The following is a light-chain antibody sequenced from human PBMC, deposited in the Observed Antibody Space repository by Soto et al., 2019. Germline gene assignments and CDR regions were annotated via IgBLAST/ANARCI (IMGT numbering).Light chain of an antibody. CDR3: SSYTTSSPYV. Sequence: QSALTQPASVSGSPGQSITISCTGTSNDVGGYNYVSWYQQHPGKAPKLVIYDVSHRPSGISDRFSGSKSGNTASLTISGLQVEDEAEYYCSSYTTSSPYVFGPGTKLTVL. V-gene: IGLV2-14*01. J-gene: IGLJ1*01. CDR2: DVS. CDR1: SNDVGGYNY.